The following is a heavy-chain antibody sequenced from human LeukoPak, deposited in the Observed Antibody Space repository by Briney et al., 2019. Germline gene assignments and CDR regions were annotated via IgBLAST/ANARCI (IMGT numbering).Heavy chain of an antibody. CDR3: ASSGYYDDAFDI. V-gene: IGHV4-30-2*01. CDR1: GGSISSGGYS. D-gene: IGHD3-22*01. Sequence: PSQTLSLTCAVSGGSISSGGYSWSWIRQPPGKGLEWIGYIYHSGSTYYNPSLKSRVTISVDRSENQFSLKLSSVTAADTAVYYCASSGYYDDAFDIWGQGTMVTVSS. CDR2: IYHSGST. J-gene: IGHJ3*02.